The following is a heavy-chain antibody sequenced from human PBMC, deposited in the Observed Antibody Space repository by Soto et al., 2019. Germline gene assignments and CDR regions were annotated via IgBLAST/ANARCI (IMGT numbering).Heavy chain of an antibody. Sequence: GGSLRLSCATSGLTFDAYGMHWVRQAPGKGLEWVAVISYDGSNKYYADSVKGRFTISRDNSKNTLYLQMNSLRAEDTAVYYCAKDILVTPRYYGMDVWGQGTTVTVSS. CDR1: GLTFDAYG. CDR3: AKDILVTPRYYGMDV. CDR2: ISYDGSNK. D-gene: IGHD2-21*02. V-gene: IGHV3-30*18. J-gene: IGHJ6*02.